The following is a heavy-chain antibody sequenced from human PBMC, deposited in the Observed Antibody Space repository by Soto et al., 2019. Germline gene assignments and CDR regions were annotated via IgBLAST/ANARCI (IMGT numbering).Heavy chain of an antibody. Sequence: TSETLSLTCAVYGGSFCGYYRSWIRQPPGKGLESIGEINHSGSTNYNPSLKSRVTISVDTSKNQFSLKLSSVTAADTAVYYCARQRYSNYEAGYYYYMDVWGKGTTVTVSS. CDR2: INHSGST. J-gene: IGHJ6*03. D-gene: IGHD4-4*01. V-gene: IGHV4-34*01. CDR3: ARQRYSNYEAGYYYYMDV. CDR1: GGSFCGYY.